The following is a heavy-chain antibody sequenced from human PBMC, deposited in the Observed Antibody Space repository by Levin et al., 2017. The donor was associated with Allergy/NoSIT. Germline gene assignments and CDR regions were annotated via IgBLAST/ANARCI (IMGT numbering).Heavy chain of an antibody. CDR3: AKSTMIVVVITAIDY. J-gene: IGHJ4*02. D-gene: IGHD3-22*01. CDR1: GFTFSNYA. CDR2: IRGSGGST. V-gene: IGHV3-23*01. Sequence: GESLKISCAASGFTFSNYAMTWVRQAPGKGLEWVSAIRGSGGSTYYADSVKGRFTISRDNSKNTLYLQMNSLRAEDTAVYYCAKSTMIVVVITAIDYWGQGTLVTVSS.